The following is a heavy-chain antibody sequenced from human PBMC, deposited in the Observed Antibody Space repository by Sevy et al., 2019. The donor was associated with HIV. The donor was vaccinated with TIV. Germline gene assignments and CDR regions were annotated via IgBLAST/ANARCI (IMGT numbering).Heavy chain of an antibody. J-gene: IGHJ4*02. V-gene: IGHV1-69*13. Sequence: ASVKVSCKASGGTFNSYAISWVRQAPGQGLEWMGGIIPIFGTANYAQKFQGRVTITADESTSTAYMELSSLRSEDTAVYYCARAPYYYDSSGYYPALIFDYWGQGTLVTVSS. CDR1: GGTFNSYA. CDR2: IIPIFGTA. D-gene: IGHD3-22*01. CDR3: ARAPYYYDSSGYYPALIFDY.